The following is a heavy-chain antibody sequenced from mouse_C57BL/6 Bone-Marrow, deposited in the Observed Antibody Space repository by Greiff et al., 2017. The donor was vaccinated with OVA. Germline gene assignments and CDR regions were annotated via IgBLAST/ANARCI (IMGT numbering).Heavy chain of an antibody. D-gene: IGHD1-1*01. J-gene: IGHJ4*01. CDR1: GYTFTSYW. CDR2: IHPNSGST. Sequence: VQLQQPGAELVKPGASVKLSCKASGYTFTSYWMHWVKQRPGQGLEWIGMIHPNSGSTNYNEKFKSKATLTVDKSSSTAYMQLSSLTSEDSAVYYCARSWITTEDFYAMDYWGQGTSVTVSS. V-gene: IGHV1-64*01. CDR3: ARSWITTEDFYAMDY.